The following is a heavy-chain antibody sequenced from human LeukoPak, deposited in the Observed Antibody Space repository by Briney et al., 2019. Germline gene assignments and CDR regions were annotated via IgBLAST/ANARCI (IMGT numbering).Heavy chain of an antibody. CDR2: INHNGNVN. J-gene: IGHJ4*02. CDR3: AKNPQYYYDGSGFFEY. D-gene: IGHD3-22*01. Sequence: PGGSLRLPCAASGFTFGSYWMNWARQAPGKGLEWVASINHNGNVNYYVDSVKGRFTISRDNAKNSLYLQMNSLRVEDTAVYYCAKNPQYYYDGSGFFEYWGQGTLVTVSS. V-gene: IGHV3-7*03. CDR1: GFTFGSYW.